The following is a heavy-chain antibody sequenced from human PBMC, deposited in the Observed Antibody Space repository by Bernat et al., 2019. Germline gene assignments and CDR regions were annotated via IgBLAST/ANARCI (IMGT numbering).Heavy chain of an antibody. V-gene: IGHV4-31*03. CDR3: ARSELNYYDSSEPFDY. CDR1: GGSISSGAYY. D-gene: IGHD3-22*01. J-gene: IGHJ4*02. Sequence: QVPLQESGPGLVKPSQTLSLTCTVSGGSISSGAYYWRWIRQHPGKGLEWIGYIYYSGSTYYNPSLKSRVTISVDSSKNQFSLKLSSVTAADTAVYYCARSELNYYDSSEPFDYWGQGTLVTVSS. CDR2: IYYSGST.